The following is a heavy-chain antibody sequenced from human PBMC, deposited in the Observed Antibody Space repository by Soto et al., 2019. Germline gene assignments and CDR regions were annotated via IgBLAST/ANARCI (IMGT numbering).Heavy chain of an antibody. CDR3: TKDRYSSSWLVPDAFDM. Sequence: GGSLRLSCVASGFNFDDYAIHWVRQVPGKGLEWVSGINWNGEKMGYADAVKGRFIISRDNAKNSLHLQMEGLREEDAAMYYCTKDRYSSSWLVPDAFDMWGQGTMVTVSS. CDR2: INWNGEKM. J-gene: IGHJ3*02. V-gene: IGHV3-9*01. D-gene: IGHD2-2*01. CDR1: GFNFDDYA.